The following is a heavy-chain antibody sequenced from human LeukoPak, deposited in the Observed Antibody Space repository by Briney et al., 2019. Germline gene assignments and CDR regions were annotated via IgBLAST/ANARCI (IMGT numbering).Heavy chain of an antibody. V-gene: IGHV3-30-3*01. CDR1: GFTFSSYA. CDR3: ASGNVAY. CDR2: ISYYGSNK. Sequence: GGSLRLSCAASGFTFSSYAMHWVRQAPGKGLDWVAVISYYGSNKYYADSVKGRFTNSRDNSKNTLYLQMNSRRAEGTAVYYCASGNVAYWGQGTLVTVSS. D-gene: IGHD4-23*01. J-gene: IGHJ4*02.